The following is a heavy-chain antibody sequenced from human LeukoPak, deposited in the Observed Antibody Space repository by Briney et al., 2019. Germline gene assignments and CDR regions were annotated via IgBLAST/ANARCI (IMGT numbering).Heavy chain of an antibody. Sequence: ASVKVSCKSPGYTFTSYAMNWVRQAPGQGLEWMGWISTNTGNPTYAQGFTGRFVFSLDTSVSTAYLQISSLKAEDTAVYYCARKSVAATPRDIVYQYSYMDVWGKGTTVTVSS. D-gene: IGHD2-15*01. CDR2: ISTNTGNP. J-gene: IGHJ6*03. CDR1: GYTFTSYA. CDR3: ARKSVAATPRDIVYQYSYMDV. V-gene: IGHV7-4-1*02.